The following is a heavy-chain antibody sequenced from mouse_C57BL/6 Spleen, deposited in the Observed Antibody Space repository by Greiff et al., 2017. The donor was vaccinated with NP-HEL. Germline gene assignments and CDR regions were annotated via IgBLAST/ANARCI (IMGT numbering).Heavy chain of an antibody. V-gene: IGHV5-17*01. CDR3: ARGYYGSSHFDY. Sequence: EVQLQESGGGLVKPGGSLKLSCAASGFTFSDYGMHWVRQAPEKGLEWVAYISSGSSTIYYADTVKGRFTISRDNAKNTLFLQMTSLRSEDTAMYYCARGYYGSSHFDYWGQGTTLTVSS. CDR2: ISSGSSTI. D-gene: IGHD1-1*01. J-gene: IGHJ2*01. CDR1: GFTFSDYG.